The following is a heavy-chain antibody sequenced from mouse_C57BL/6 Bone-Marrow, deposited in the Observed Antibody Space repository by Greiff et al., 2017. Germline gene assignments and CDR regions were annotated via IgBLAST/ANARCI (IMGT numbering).Heavy chain of an antibody. D-gene: IGHD2-10*01. Sequence: VQLQQSGPELVKPGASVKISCKASGYTFTDYYMNWVKQSHGKSLEWIGDINPNNGGTSYNQKFKGKATLTVDKSSSTAYMELRSLTSEDSAVYYCARGAYFPFAYWGQGTLVTVSA. V-gene: IGHV1-26*01. CDR1: GYTFTDYY. J-gene: IGHJ3*01. CDR2: INPNNGGT. CDR3: ARGAYFPFAY.